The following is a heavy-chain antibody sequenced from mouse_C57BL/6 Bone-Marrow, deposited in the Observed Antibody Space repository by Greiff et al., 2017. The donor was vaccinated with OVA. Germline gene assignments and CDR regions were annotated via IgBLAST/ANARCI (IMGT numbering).Heavy chain of an antibody. V-gene: IGHV1-53*01. CDR2: INPSNGGT. J-gene: IGHJ4*01. D-gene: IGHD2-4*01. Sequence: VQLQQSGTELVKPGASVKLSCKASGYTFTSYWMHWVKQRPGQGLEWIGNINPSNGGTNYNEKFKSKATLTVDKSSSTAYMQLSSLTSEDSAVYYCARSEYDYDDWGAMRYWGQGTSVTVSS. CDR1: GYTFTSYW. CDR3: ARSEYDYDDWGAMRY.